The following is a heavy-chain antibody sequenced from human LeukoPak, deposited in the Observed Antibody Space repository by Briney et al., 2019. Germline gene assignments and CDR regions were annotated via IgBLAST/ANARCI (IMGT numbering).Heavy chain of an antibody. V-gene: IGHV1-2*02. CDR3: ARGPYYYESSGREYFQH. Sequence: ASVKVSCKASGYTFTAYYLQWVRQAPGQGLEWMGWINPNSGDTRCAQQFQGRVTLTRDMSISTAYMELSSLRSDDTAVYYCARGPYYYESSGREYFQHWGQGTLVTVSS. CDR2: INPNSGDT. CDR1: GYTFTAYY. D-gene: IGHD3-22*01. J-gene: IGHJ1*01.